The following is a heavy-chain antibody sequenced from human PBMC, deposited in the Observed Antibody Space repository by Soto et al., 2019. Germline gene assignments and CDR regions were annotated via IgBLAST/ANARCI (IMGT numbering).Heavy chain of an antibody. Sequence: QIQLQQSGLGLVKPLQTLSLTCAISGDSVSSKTAAWNWIRQSPSRGLEWLGRTYFRSKWYNDYAISVKSRITINPDTSKNQFSLLLNSVTPEDTAVYYCARVSFDHFVHWFDPWGQGTLVTVSS. CDR2: TYFRSKWYN. CDR1: GDSVSSKTAA. CDR3: ARVSFDHFVHWFDP. J-gene: IGHJ5*02. D-gene: IGHD3-9*01. V-gene: IGHV6-1*01.